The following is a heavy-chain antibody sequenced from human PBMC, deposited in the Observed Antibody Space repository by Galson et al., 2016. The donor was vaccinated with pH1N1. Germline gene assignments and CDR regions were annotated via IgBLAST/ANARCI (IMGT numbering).Heavy chain of an antibody. V-gene: IGHV3-23*01. CDR2: IRASDGSP. CDR1: GFTFSSYA. Sequence: SLRLSCAASGFTFSSYAMSWVRQAPGKGLEWVSVIRASDGSPYYADSVKGRFTISRDISKNTLYLQMDSLRPDDTAMYYCANPRFTYSHGSFDFWGQGTLVTVSS. CDR3: ANPRFTYSHGSFDF. J-gene: IGHJ4*02. D-gene: IGHD4-11*01.